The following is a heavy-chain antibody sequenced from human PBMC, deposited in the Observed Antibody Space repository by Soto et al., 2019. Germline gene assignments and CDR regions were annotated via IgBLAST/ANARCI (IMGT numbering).Heavy chain of an antibody. J-gene: IGHJ1*01. V-gene: IGHV3-23*01. D-gene: IGHD2-15*01. Sequence: EVQLLESGGGLVQPGGALRLSCAASGFTFSSYAMSWVRQAQGKGLEWVSAISGSGGSTYYADTVKGRFTISRDSSQNKLYLQMDSLRAEDTAVYYCANFLDDRYCSGGSCYSMGYCQHWGQGTLVTVSS. CDR3: ANFLDDRYCSGGSCYSMGYCQH. CDR1: GFTFSSYA. CDR2: ISGSGGST.